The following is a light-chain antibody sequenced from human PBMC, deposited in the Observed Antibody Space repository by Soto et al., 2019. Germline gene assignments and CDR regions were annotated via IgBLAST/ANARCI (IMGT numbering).Light chain of an antibody. J-gene: IGLJ1*01. CDR1: SSDVGGYNY. Sequence: QSALTQPPSASGSPGQSVTISCTGTSSDVGGYNYVSWYQQHPGKASKLMIYEVSKRPSGVPDRFSGSKSDNTASLTVSGLQAEDEADYYCSSYAGSNNLRVFGSGTKVTVL. CDR2: EVS. CDR3: SSYAGSNNLRV. V-gene: IGLV2-8*01.